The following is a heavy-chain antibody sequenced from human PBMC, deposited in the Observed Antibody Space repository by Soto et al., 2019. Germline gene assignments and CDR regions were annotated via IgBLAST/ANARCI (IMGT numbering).Heavy chain of an antibody. CDR1: GFTFSSYG. Sequence: QVQLVESGGGVVQPGRSLRLSCAASGFTFSSYGMHWVRQAPGKGLEWVAVISYDGSNKYYADSVKGRFTISRDNSKNTLYLQMNSLRAEDTAVYYCAKEIKGVVVVPAAIHEGDAFDIWGQGTMVTVSS. V-gene: IGHV3-30*18. D-gene: IGHD2-2*01. CDR2: ISYDGSNK. CDR3: AKEIKGVVVVPAAIHEGDAFDI. J-gene: IGHJ3*02.